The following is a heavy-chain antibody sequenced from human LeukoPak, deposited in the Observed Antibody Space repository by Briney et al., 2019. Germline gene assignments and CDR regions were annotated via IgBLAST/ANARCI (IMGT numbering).Heavy chain of an antibody. V-gene: IGHV1-8*01. CDR3: ARGPSAGYCSSTSCYPAINWFDP. Sequence: ASVKVSCKASGYTFTSYDINWVRQATGQGLEWMGWMNPNSGNTGYAQKFQGRVTMTRNTSISTAYMELSSLRSEDTAVYYCARGPSAGYCSSTSCYPAINWFDPWGQGTLVTVSS. J-gene: IGHJ5*02. D-gene: IGHD2-2*01. CDR2: MNPNSGNT. CDR1: GYTFTSYD.